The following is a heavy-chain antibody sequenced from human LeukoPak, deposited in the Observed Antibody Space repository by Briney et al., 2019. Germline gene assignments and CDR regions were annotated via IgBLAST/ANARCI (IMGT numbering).Heavy chain of an antibody. Sequence: GRSLRLSCAASGSTFSSYAMHWVRQAPGKGLEWVAVISYDGSNKYYADSVKGRFTISRDNSKNTLYLQMNSLRAEDTAVYYCARDSGSFDYWGQGTLVTVSS. CDR1: GSTFSSYA. D-gene: IGHD1-26*01. J-gene: IGHJ4*02. V-gene: IGHV3-30*04. CDR3: ARDSGSFDY. CDR2: ISYDGSNK.